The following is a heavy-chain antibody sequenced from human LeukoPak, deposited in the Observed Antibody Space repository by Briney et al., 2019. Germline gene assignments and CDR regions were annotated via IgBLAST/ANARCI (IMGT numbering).Heavy chain of an antibody. J-gene: IGHJ5*02. D-gene: IGHD3-10*01. V-gene: IGHV4-59*08. CDR2: IYYSGST. Sequence: KPSETLSLTCTVSGGSISKYYSGCVRQPPGKGLEWIGYIYYSGSTNYNPSLKSRVTISVDTSENQFSLKLSSVTAADTAVYYCARHYHGGTYPLDPWGRGTLVAVSS. CDR1: GGSISKYY. CDR3: ARHYHGGTYPLDP.